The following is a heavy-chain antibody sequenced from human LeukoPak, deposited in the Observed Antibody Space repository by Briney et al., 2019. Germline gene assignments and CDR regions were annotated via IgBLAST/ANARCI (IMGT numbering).Heavy chain of an antibody. Sequence: ASVKVSCKASGYTFTNYGISWGRQAPGQGLEGMGWISAYNGNTNYAQKFQGRVTMTTEKSTSTAYMELRSLRSDDKAVYYCARDRDYGDYNTQDLFVYWGQGTLVTVSS. D-gene: IGHD4-17*01. V-gene: IGHV1-18*01. J-gene: IGHJ4*02. CDR2: ISAYNGNT. CDR1: GYTFTNYG. CDR3: ARDRDYGDYNTQDLFVY.